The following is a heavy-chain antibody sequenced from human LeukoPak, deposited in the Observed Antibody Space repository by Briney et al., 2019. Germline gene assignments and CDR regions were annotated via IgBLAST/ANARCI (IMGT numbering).Heavy chain of an antibody. CDR3: VSFYETY. J-gene: IGHJ4*02. Sequence: XXWXHWVXQAPGKGLVWVSHINSDGSWTSYADSVKGRFTISKDNAKNTVYLQMNSLRAEDTAVYYCVSFYETYWGRGTLVTVSS. V-gene: IGHV3-74*01. D-gene: IGHD2/OR15-2a*01. CDR2: INSDGSWT. CDR1: XXW.